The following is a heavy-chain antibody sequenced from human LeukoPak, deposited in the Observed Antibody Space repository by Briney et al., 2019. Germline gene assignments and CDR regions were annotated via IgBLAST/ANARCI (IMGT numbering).Heavy chain of an antibody. V-gene: IGHV4-59*11. CDR2: IYYSGGT. D-gene: IGHD1-26*01. Sequence: SETLSLTCSVSGGSISSHYWSWIRQPPGKGLEWIGYIYYSGGTNYNPSLKSRVTISVDTSKNQFSLKLSSVTAADTAVYYCARSYPRYYYYYGMDVWGQGTTVTVSS. CDR1: GGSISSHY. J-gene: IGHJ6*02. CDR3: ARSYPRYYYYYGMDV.